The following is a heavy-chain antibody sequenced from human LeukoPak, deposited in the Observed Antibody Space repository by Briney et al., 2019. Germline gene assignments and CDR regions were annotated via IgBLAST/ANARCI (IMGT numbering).Heavy chain of an antibody. Sequence: ASVTVSCTASGYTFTSYGTSWVRQAPGPGLEWMGCISVYNGNANYAPKLQGRVTMTTYTTTSTAYLDLRNLRSDDPAVYYCARVGTIFRVVYFDYWGQRALVSASP. J-gene: IGHJ4*02. V-gene: IGHV1-18*01. D-gene: IGHD3-3*01. CDR3: ARVGTIFRVVYFDY. CDR1: GYTFTSYG. CDR2: ISVYNGNA.